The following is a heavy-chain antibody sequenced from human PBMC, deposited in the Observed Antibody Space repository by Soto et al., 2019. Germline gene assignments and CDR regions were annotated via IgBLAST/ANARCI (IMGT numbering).Heavy chain of an antibody. V-gene: IGHV4-34*01. CDR1: GGSFSGYY. CDR3: ARDLPYGDYSFDY. Sequence: PSETLSLTCAVYGGSFSGYYWSWIRQPPGKGLEWIGEINHSGSTNYNPSLKSRVTISVDTSKNQFSLKLSSVTAADTAVYYCARDLPYGDYSFDYWGQGTLVTVSS. D-gene: IGHD4-17*01. J-gene: IGHJ4*02. CDR2: INHSGST.